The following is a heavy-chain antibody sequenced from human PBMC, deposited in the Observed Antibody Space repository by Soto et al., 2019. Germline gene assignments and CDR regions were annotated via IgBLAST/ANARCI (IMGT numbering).Heavy chain of an antibody. Sequence: SVKVSCKASGGTFSSYAISWVRQAPGQGLEWMGGIIPIFGTANYAQKFQGRVTITADESTSTAYMELSSLRSEDTAVYYCATPATYYYDSSGYYTDYWGQGTLVTVSS. V-gene: IGHV1-69*13. CDR2: IIPIFGTA. CDR3: ATPATYYYDSSGYYTDY. D-gene: IGHD3-22*01. CDR1: GGTFSSYA. J-gene: IGHJ4*02.